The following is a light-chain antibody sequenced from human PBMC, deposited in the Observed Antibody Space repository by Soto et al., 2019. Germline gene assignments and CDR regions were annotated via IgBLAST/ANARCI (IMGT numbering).Light chain of an antibody. CDR2: TDD. J-gene: IGLJ2*01. Sequence: QSVLTQPPSASGTPGQRVIISCSGTSSSIGSNTVNWYRQHPATAPTVLIYTDDQRPSGVPARFSSSRSGTSASLAISKLQTADEAKYYSAALDDTLNSEIFGGGTNVAVL. CDR1: SSSIGSNT. V-gene: IGLV1-44*01. CDR3: AALDDTLNSEI.